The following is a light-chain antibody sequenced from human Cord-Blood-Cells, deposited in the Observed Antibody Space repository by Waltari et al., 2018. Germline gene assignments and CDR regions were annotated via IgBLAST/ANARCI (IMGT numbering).Light chain of an antibody. Sequence: QSALTQPPSVSGSPGQSVTISCTGTSSDVGSYNRVSCYQQPPGTAPKLMFYEVSNRPSGVPDRFSGSKSGNTASLTISGLQAEDEADYYCSSYTSSSIYVFGTGTKVTVL. V-gene: IGLV2-18*02. CDR2: EVS. CDR3: SSYTSSSIYV. CDR1: SSDVGSYNR. J-gene: IGLJ1*01.